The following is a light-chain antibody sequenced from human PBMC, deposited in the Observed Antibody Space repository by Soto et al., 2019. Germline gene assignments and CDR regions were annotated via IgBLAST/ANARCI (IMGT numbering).Light chain of an antibody. Sequence: QPVLTQPASVSGSPGQSITISCTGTSSDVGGYNYVSWYQQHPGQVPKLTIYEVTNRPSGVSSRFSGSKSGNTASLTISGLQADDEADYYCSSYTNSDTWLFGGGTKLTVL. J-gene: IGLJ3*02. CDR2: EVT. CDR1: SSDVGGYNY. CDR3: SSYTNSDTWL. V-gene: IGLV2-14*01.